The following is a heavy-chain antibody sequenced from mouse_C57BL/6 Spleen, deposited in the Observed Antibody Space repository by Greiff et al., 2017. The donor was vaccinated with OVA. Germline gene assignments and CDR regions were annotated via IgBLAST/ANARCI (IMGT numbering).Heavy chain of an antibody. V-gene: IGHV7-3*01. D-gene: IGHD1-1*01. J-gene: IGHJ4*01. CDR2: IRNKANGYTT. Sequence: EVQVVESGGGLVQPGGSLSLSCAASGFTFTDYYMSWVRQPPGKALEWLGFIRNKANGYTTEYSASVKGRFTISRDNSQSILYLQMNALRAEDSATYYCARYYYGSSYVGYAMDYWGQGTSVTVSS. CDR3: ARYYYGSSYVGYAMDY. CDR1: GFTFTDYY.